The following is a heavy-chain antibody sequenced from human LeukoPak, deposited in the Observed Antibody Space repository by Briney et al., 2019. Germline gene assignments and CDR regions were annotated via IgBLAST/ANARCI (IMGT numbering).Heavy chain of an antibody. V-gene: IGHV3-30*02. D-gene: IGHD3-10*01. CDR2: IRYDGSNK. Sequence: GGSLRLSCAASGFTFSSYGMHWVRQAPGKALEWVAFIRYDGSNKFYADSVKGRFTISRDNSKNTLYLQMNSLRVEDTAVYYCAKDLYGSGSYQIRLFDYWGQGTLVTVSS. CDR1: GFTFSSYG. J-gene: IGHJ4*02. CDR3: AKDLYGSGSYQIRLFDY.